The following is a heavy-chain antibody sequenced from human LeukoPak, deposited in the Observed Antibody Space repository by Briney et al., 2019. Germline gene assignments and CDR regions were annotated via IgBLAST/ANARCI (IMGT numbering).Heavy chain of an antibody. CDR3: ARDRAPYSGSYYPP. D-gene: IGHD1-26*01. Sequence: GSSVKVSCKASGCTFSSYAISWVRQAPGQRLEWVGGIIPIFGTPNYAEKFQGRVTITADESSNTACMQLSSLRSEDTAVYYCARDRAPYSGSYYPPWGQGTLATVSS. CDR1: GCTFSSYA. J-gene: IGHJ5*02. CDR2: IIPIFGTP. V-gene: IGHV1-69*01.